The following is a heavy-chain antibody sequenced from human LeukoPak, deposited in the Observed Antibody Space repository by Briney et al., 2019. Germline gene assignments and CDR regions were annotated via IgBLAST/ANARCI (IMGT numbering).Heavy chain of an antibody. D-gene: IGHD5-12*01. CDR1: GLTFAASA. V-gene: IGHV3-21*01. J-gene: IGHJ4*02. CDR3: ARDYEIY. CDR2: ISSSSSYI. Sequence: PGGSLNLSCEASGLTFAASAVHWVRQAPGKGLEWVSSISSSSSYIYYGDSVKGRFTISRDNAKDSLYLQMNSLRAEDTAVYYCARDYEIYWGQGTLVTVSS.